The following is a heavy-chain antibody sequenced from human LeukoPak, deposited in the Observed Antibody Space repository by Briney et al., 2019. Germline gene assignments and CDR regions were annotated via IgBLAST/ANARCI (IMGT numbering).Heavy chain of an antibody. CDR3: ARQTGSGLFILP. D-gene: IGHD3/OR15-3a*01. Sequence: SETLSLTCTVSGGSISSYYWSWILQPPGKGLEWIGSIYYSGNTYYNASLKSQVSISIDTSKNQFSLRLTSVTAADTAVYYCARQTGSGLFILPGGQGTLVTVSS. J-gene: IGHJ4*02. CDR1: GGSISSYY. V-gene: IGHV4-39*01. CDR2: IYYSGNT.